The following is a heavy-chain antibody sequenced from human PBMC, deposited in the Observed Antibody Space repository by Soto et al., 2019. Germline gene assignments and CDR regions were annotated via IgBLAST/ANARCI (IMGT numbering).Heavy chain of an antibody. CDR1: GFTFSSYC. D-gene: IGHD3-22*01. V-gene: IGHV3-30*18. J-gene: IGHJ4*02. CDR2: ISYDGSNK. CDR3: AKGYYYDSSGYYKVSRLSDQFDY. Sequence: PVGSHIRSCASSGFTFSSYCMHWVRQDPGKGLEWVAVISYDGSNKYYADSVKGRFTISRDNSKNTLYLQMNSLRAEDTAVYYCAKGYYYDSSGYYKVSRLSDQFDYWGQGTLVNVSA.